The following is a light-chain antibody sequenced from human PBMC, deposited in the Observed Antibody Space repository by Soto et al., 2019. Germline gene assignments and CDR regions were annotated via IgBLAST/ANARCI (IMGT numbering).Light chain of an antibody. V-gene: IGKV1-17*01. J-gene: IGKJ1*01. Sequence: DIQMTQSPSSLSASVGDRVTISCRASQDIRSDLGWYQQKPGKAPKRLIYAASSLQSGVPSRFSGSGSGTEFTLTICSLKPEDIANYDCQQYNSYPRTFGQGTKVEIK. CDR1: QDIRSD. CDR3: QQYNSYPRT. CDR2: AAS.